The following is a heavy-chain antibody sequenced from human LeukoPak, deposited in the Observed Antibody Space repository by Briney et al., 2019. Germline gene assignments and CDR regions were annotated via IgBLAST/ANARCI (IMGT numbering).Heavy chain of an antibody. CDR3: TSEHIPYYDFWSGYYDY. V-gene: IGHV3-15*01. D-gene: IGHD3-3*01. CDR1: GLTFSNAW. J-gene: IGHJ4*02. CDR2: SKSKTEGGTT. Sequence: GGALRLSCAASGLTFSNAWMRWVRQAPWKGLEGGGRSKSKTEGGTTDYAAPVTGRFTISRDDSKNTMYLQMNSLKTEDTAVYYCTSEHIPYYDFWSGYYDYWGQGTLVTVSS.